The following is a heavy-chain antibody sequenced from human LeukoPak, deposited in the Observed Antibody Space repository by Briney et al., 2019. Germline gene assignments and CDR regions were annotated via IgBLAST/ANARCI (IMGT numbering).Heavy chain of an antibody. J-gene: IGHJ4*01. CDR1: GFTFSSYA. CDR2: ISGSGGST. D-gene: IGHD3-3*01. Sequence: PGRSLRLSCAASGFTFSSYAMSWVRQAPGKGLEWVSAISGSGGSTYYADSVKGRFTISRDNSKNTLYLQMNSLRAEDTAVYYCAKKKRITIFGVVIMGTNYFDYWGQGALVTVSS. CDR3: AKKKRITIFGVVIMGTNYFDY. V-gene: IGHV3-23*01.